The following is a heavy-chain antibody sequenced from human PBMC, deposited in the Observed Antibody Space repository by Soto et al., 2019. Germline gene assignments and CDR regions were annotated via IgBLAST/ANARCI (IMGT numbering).Heavy chain of an antibody. Sequence: SETLSLTCTVSGGSISSGGYYWSWIRQHPGKGLEWIGYIYYSGSTYYNPSLKSRVTISVDTSKNQFSLKLSSVTAADTAVYYCARAMYGSGSYFFDYWGQGTLVTVSS. J-gene: IGHJ4*02. CDR2: IYYSGST. CDR1: GGSISSGGYY. D-gene: IGHD3-10*01. CDR3: ARAMYGSGSYFFDY. V-gene: IGHV4-31*03.